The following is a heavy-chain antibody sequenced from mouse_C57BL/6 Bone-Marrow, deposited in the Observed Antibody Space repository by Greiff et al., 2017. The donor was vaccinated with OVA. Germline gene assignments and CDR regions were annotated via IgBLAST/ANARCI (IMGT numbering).Heavy chain of an antibody. CDR3: ARSSYAMDY. CDR1: GFTFSDYG. J-gene: IGHJ4*01. Sequence: EVKLQESGGGLVKPGGSLKLSCAASGFTFSDYGMHWVRQAAEKGLEWVAYISSGSSTIYYADTVKGRFTISRDNAKNTLFLQMTSLRSEDTAMYYCARSSYAMDYWGQGTSVTVSS. V-gene: IGHV5-17*01. CDR2: ISSGSSTI. D-gene: IGHD1-3*01.